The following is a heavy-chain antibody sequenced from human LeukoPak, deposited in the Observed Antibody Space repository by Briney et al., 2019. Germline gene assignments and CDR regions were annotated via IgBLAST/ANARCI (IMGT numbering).Heavy chain of an antibody. V-gene: IGHV3-30*02. J-gene: IGHJ6*02. CDR3: AKDQGGSGFSGMDV. D-gene: IGHD6-19*01. CDR2: IWYDGSNK. Sequence: GGSLRLSCAASGFTFSSYGMHWVRQAPGKGLEWVAVIWYDGSNKYYADSVKGRFTISRDNSKNTLYLQMNSLRAEDTAVYYCAKDQGGSGFSGMDVWGQGTTVTVSS. CDR1: GFTFSSYG.